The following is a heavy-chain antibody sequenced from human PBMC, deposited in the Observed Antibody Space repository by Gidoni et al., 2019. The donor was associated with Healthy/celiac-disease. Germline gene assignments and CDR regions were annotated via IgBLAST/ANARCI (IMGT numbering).Heavy chain of an antibody. CDR1: GYSFTSYW. Sequence: VQLVQSGAEVKKPGESLRISCKVSGYSFTSYWISWVRQMPGKGLEWMGRIDPSDSDTNYSPSFQGHVTISADKSSSTAYLQWSSLKASDTAMYYCAGQGQQLGQPIDYWGQGTLVTVSS. CDR2: IDPSDSDT. D-gene: IGHD6-13*01. V-gene: IGHV5-10-1*03. CDR3: AGQGQQLGQPIDY. J-gene: IGHJ4*02.